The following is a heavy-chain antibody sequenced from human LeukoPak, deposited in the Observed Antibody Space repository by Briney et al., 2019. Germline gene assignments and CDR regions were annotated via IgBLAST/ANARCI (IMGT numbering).Heavy chain of an antibody. CDR1: GLTFSNAW. D-gene: IGHD1-26*01. J-gene: IGHJ4*02. Sequence: PGGSLRLSCAASGLTFSNAWMSWVRQAPGKGLEWVGRIKSKTDGGTTDYAAFVKGRFSISRDDSKNTLSLQMNSLKTEDTAVYYCASGEWELLEYWGQGTLVTVSS. V-gene: IGHV3-15*01. CDR2: IKSKTDGGTT. CDR3: ASGEWELLEY.